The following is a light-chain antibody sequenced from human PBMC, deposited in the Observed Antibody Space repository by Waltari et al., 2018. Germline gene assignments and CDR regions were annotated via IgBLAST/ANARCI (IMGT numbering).Light chain of an antibody. CDR3: LSRDTSSTRL. V-gene: IGLV3-19*01. CDR1: SLRSYD. CDR2: GQD. Sequence: SSELTQDPAVSVALGQTVRTTCQGDSLRSYDASWYQQRPGQAPKLVLYGQDNRPSGSPDRFSGSTAGNTASLTITGAQAEDEADYYCLSRDTSSTRLFGGGTRLTV. J-gene: IGLJ2*01.